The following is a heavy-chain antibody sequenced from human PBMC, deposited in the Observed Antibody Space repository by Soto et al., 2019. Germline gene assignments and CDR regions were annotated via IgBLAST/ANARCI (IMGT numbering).Heavy chain of an antibody. J-gene: IGHJ6*02. CDR1: GFTFSTYP. Sequence: GGSLRLSCAASGFTFSTYPMSWVRQAPGKGLEWVSGISGSGIGTYYTDSVKGRFTISRDNSKNTVFLQMNSLRDEDTAVYYCVKPPVITASYYYYDMDVWGQGTTVTVSS. CDR2: ISGSGIGT. V-gene: IGHV3-23*01. CDR3: VKPPVITASYYYYDMDV. D-gene: IGHD4-4*01.